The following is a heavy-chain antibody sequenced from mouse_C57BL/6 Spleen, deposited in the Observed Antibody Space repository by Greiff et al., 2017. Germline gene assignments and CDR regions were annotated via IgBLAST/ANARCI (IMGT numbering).Heavy chain of an antibody. CDR1: GYAFSSSW. Sequence: QVQLKESGPELVKPGASVKISCKASGYAFSSSWMNWVKQRPGKGLEWIGRIYPGDGDTNYNGKFKGKATLTAAKSSSTAYMQLSSLTSEDSAVYFCARFYYGNYDFDYWGQGTTLTVSS. V-gene: IGHV1-82*01. CDR2: IYPGDGDT. CDR3: ARFYYGNYDFDY. D-gene: IGHD2-1*01. J-gene: IGHJ2*01.